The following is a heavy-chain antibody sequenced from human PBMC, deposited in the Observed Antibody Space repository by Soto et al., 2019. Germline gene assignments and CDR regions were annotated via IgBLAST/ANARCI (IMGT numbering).Heavy chain of an antibody. Sequence: EVQLLESGGGLVQPGGSLRLSCAASGFTFSSYAMSWFRQAPGKGLEWVSAISGSGGSTYYADSVKGRFTISRDNSKNTLYLQMYNLRAEHTVVDYCAKTLYYYDSSGYQWGQGTLVTVSS. J-gene: IGHJ4*02. CDR1: GFTFSSYA. D-gene: IGHD3-22*01. CDR3: AKTLYYYDSSGYQ. V-gene: IGHV3-23*01. CDR2: ISGSGGST.